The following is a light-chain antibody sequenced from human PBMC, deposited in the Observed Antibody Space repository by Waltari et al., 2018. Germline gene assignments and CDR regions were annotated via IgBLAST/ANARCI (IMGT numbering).Light chain of an antibody. CDR3: LQHNSYPYT. Sequence: DIQMTQSPSSLSASVGDRVTITCRASQGIGNSLGGYQQKPGKAHKRLSYDASSLQSGVPSRFSGSGSGTEFTLTISSLQPEDFATYSCLQHNSYPYTFGQGTKLELK. J-gene: IGKJ2*01. CDR1: QGIGNS. V-gene: IGKV1-17*01. CDR2: DAS.